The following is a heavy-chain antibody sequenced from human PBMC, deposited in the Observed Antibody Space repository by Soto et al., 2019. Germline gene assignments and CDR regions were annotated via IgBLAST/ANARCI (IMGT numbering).Heavy chain of an antibody. V-gene: IGHV3-66*01. CDR1: GFTVSIQY. D-gene: IGHD2-15*01. Sequence: GSLRLSCAASGFTVSIQYMSWVRQAPGKGLEWVSIIYNGGSTYYADSVKGRFTISRDNSKNTLYLQMNSLRVEDTAVYYCARDRHCSGGTCFYYGMDVWGQGTTVTVSS. J-gene: IGHJ6*02. CDR2: IYNGGST. CDR3: ARDRHCSGGTCFYYGMDV.